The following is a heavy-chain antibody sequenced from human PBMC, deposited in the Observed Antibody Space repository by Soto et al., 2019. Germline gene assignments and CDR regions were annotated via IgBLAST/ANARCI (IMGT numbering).Heavy chain of an antibody. V-gene: IGHV4-39*07. Sequence: SETLSLTCNVSGDSMTSPPYYWGWIRQPPGKGLEWIGTVYYSGATNYNPSLRSRVTLSVDKSNNQVSLRLNSVTAADTAVYYCAGRLIEAPEWFDPWGPGTLVTVS. CDR2: VYYSGAT. CDR3: AGRLIEAPEWFDP. CDR1: GDSMTSPPYY. J-gene: IGHJ5*02. D-gene: IGHD6-6*01.